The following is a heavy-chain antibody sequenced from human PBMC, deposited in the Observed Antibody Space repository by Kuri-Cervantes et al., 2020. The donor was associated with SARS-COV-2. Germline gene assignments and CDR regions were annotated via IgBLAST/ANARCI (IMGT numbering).Heavy chain of an antibody. CDR1: GFTFSSYG. CDR3: AKDFMGYCSGGSCYYGMDV. V-gene: IGHV3-30*02. Sequence: GESLKISCAASGFTFSSYGMHWVRQAPGKGLEWVAFIRYDGSNKYYADSVKGRFTISRDNSKNTLYLQMNSLRAEDKAVYYCAKDFMGYCSGGSCYYGMDVWGQGTTVTVSS. J-gene: IGHJ6*02. CDR2: IRYDGSNK. D-gene: IGHD2-15*01.